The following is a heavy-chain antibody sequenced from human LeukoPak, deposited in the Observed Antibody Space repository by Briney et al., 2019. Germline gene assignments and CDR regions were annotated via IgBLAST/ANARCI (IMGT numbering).Heavy chain of an antibody. CDR3: ARDGKPTIAPYDY. CDR1: GFTFSSYW. Sequence: PGGSLRLSCAASGFTFSSYWMSWVRQAPGKGLEWVANIKQDGSEKYYVDSVKGRLTISRDNAKNSLYLQMNSLRAEDTAVYYCARDGKPTIAPYDYWGQGTLVTVSS. D-gene: IGHD3-9*01. V-gene: IGHV3-7*01. CDR2: IKQDGSEK. J-gene: IGHJ4*02.